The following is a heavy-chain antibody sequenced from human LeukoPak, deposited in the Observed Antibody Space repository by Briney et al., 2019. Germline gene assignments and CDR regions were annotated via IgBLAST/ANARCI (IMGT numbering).Heavy chain of an antibody. CDR1: GFSFSTYW. J-gene: IGHJ2*01. CDR2: IKPDGSRE. D-gene: IGHD1-1*01. V-gene: IGHV3-7*01. CDR3: ARAHDPDL. Sequence: GGSLRLSCAASGFSFSTYWMTWVRQAPGKGLEWVAHIKPDGSREDYVDSVKGRFTISRDNAKNSLYLQMNSLRAEDTAVYYCARAHDPDLWGRGTLVTVSS.